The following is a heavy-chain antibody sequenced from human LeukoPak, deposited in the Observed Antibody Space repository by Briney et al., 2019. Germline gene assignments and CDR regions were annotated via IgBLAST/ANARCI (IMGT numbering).Heavy chain of an antibody. Sequence: SETLSLTCTVSGGTISSYYWSWIRQPAGKGLEWIGRIYTSGSTNYNPSLKSRVTMSVDTSKNQFSLKLSSVTAADTAVYYCAREGYCSSTSCYLHRTLGWDYDSSGYPDWFDPWGQGTLVTVSS. D-gene: IGHD2-2*01. CDR2: IYTSGST. V-gene: IGHV4-4*07. CDR3: AREGYCSSTSCYLHRTLGWDYDSSGYPDWFDP. J-gene: IGHJ5*02. CDR1: GGTISSYY.